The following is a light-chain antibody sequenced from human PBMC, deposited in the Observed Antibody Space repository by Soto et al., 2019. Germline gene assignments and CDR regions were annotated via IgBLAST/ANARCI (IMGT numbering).Light chain of an antibody. V-gene: IGKV3-11*01. CDR2: DAS. J-gene: IGKJ3*01. Sequence: EIVLTQSPATLSLSPGERATLSCRASQSVSSYLAWYQQKPGQAPRLLIYDASNRATGIPARFSGSGSGTDFTLTISSLEPEDCAVYYCQQSGTFGPGTKVDIK. CDR3: QQSGT. CDR1: QSVSSY.